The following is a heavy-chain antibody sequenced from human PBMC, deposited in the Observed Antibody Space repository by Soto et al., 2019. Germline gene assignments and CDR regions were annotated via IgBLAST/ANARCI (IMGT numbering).Heavy chain of an antibody. Sequence: QVQLVQSGAEVKKPGASVKVSCKASGYTFTTHGISWVRQVPGQGLEWMGWVRGDNGHTTYAQSLQGRVTMTTDTYKNTSYMELRSLRAHGTAGYCGARDVGYCRSGTCFREWFGPWGQGTLVSVSS. V-gene: IGHV1-18*01. J-gene: IGHJ5*02. CDR1: GYTFTTHG. CDR2: VRGDNGHT. D-gene: IGHD2-15*01. CDR3: ARDVGYCRSGTCFREWFGP.